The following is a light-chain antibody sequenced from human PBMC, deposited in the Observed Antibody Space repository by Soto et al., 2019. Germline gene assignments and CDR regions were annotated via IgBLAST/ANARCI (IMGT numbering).Light chain of an antibody. CDR2: GNR. J-gene: IGLJ1*01. V-gene: IGLV1-40*01. Sequence: QPVLTQPPSVSGAPGQRVTISCTGTNFNIGAGYDVHWYQCLPGTAPKLLMYGNRNRPSGVPDRFSGSKSGNTASLTVSGLQAEDEADYYCSSYAGSNNYVFGTGTKLTVL. CDR1: NFNIGAGYD. CDR3: SSYAGSNNYV.